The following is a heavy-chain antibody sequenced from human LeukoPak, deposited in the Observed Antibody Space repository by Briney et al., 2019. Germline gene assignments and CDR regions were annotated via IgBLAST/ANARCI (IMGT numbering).Heavy chain of an antibody. J-gene: IGHJ5*02. Sequence: ASETLSLTCTVSGGSISSYYWSWIRQPPGKGLEWIGYIFYSGRTNYNPSLRSRVTISLDTSTNQFSLKLSSVTAADTAVYYCASLTSDSSGYYAPWGQGTLVTVSS. CDR2: IFYSGRT. V-gene: IGHV4-59*01. CDR1: GGSISSYY. CDR3: ASLTSDSSGYYAP. D-gene: IGHD3-22*01.